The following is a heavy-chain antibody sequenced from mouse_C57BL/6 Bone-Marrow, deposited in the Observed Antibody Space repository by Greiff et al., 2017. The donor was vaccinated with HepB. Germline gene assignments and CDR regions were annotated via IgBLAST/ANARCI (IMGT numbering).Heavy chain of an antibody. Sequence: QVQLQQPGAELVKPGASVKLSCKASGYTFTSYWMQWVKQRPGQGLEWIGEIDPSDSYTNYNQKFKGKATLTVDTSSSTADMQLSSLTSEDSAVYYCARQAGYYDAMDYWGQGTSVTVSS. J-gene: IGHJ4*01. CDR3: ARQAGYYDAMDY. CDR1: GYTFTSYW. CDR2: IDPSDSYT. D-gene: IGHD2-2*01. V-gene: IGHV1-50*01.